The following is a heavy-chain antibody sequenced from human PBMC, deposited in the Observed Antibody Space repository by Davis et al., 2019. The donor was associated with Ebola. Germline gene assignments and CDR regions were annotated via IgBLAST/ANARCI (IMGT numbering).Heavy chain of an antibody. CDR3: ARERGITMVQGTLRGLYYFDY. CDR2: IKQDGSEK. Sequence: GESLKISCVGSGFNFSSYWMSWVRQAPGKGLEWVANIKQDGSEKYYVDSVKGRFTISRDNAKNSLYLQMNSLRAEDTAVYYCARERGITMVQGTLRGLYYFDYWGQGTLVTVSS. CDR1: GFNFSSYW. D-gene: IGHD3-10*01. V-gene: IGHV3-7*01. J-gene: IGHJ4*02.